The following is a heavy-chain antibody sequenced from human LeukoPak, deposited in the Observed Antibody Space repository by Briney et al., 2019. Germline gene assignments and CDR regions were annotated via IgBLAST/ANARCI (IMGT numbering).Heavy chain of an antibody. D-gene: IGHD6-25*01. Sequence: SETLSLTCTASGGSISNYYWSWIRQPPGKGLEWIGYIYYSGSTDYNPSLKSRVTISVDTSKNQFSLKLSSVTAADTAVYYCARGGPNWFDPWGLGTLVTVSS. V-gene: IGHV4-59*01. CDR1: GGSISNYY. CDR2: IYYSGST. CDR3: ARGGPNWFDP. J-gene: IGHJ5*02.